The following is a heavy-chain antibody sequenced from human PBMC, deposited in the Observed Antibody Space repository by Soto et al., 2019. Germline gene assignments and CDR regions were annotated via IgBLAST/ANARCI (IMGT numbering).Heavy chain of an antibody. V-gene: IGHV3-30*02. CDR3: ARDGVGATSYFGYLDY. CDR1: GTIFSGYG. D-gene: IGHD1-26*01. CDR2: IRSDGSNI. Sequence: GGSLRLSCTTSGTIFSGYGMHWVRQAPGKGLEWVALIRSDGSNIQYADSVKGRFTISRDNSRKILYLQMDSLRADDTAVYYCARDGVGATSYFGYLDYWGQGAPVTVSS. J-gene: IGHJ4*02.